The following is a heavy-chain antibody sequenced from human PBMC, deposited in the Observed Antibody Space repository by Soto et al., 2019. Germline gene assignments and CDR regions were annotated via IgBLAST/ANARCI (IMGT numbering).Heavy chain of an antibody. V-gene: IGHV3-30*18. J-gene: IGHJ4*02. D-gene: IGHD2-15*01. Sequence: QVQVEEFGGGVVQPGRSLRLSCAGPTFTFSDFGFHWVRQAPGKGLEWVAMISYDGSHQYYGDSVHGRFTIYRDDSKNTVYLQVNSLEAEDTAMYYCAKSTYCNGGSCFPQYWGPGTLVTVSS. CDR3: AKSTYCNGGSCFPQY. CDR2: ISYDGSHQ. CDR1: TFTFSDFG.